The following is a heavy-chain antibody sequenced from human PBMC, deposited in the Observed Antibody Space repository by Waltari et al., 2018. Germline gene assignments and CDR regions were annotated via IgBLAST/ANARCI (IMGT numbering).Heavy chain of an antibody. CDR3: AGPLIAVAGEFQH. V-gene: IGHV4-39*07. D-gene: IGHD6-19*01. Sequence: QLQLQESGPGLVKPSETLSLTCTVSGGPISSSRYYWGWIRQPPGKGLEWIGSIYYSGSTYYNPSLKSRVTISVDTSKNQFSLKLSSVTAADTAVYYCAGPLIAVAGEFQHWGQGTLVTVSS. J-gene: IGHJ1*01. CDR1: GGPISSSRYY. CDR2: IYYSGST.